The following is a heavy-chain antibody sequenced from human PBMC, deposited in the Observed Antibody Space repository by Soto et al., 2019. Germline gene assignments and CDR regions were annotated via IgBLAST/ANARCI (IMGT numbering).Heavy chain of an antibody. D-gene: IGHD3-10*01. V-gene: IGHV4-31*03. CDR1: GGSISSGGYY. J-gene: IGHJ5*02. CDR3: ARVTGDGFGESSWFDP. Sequence: QVQLQESGPGLVKPSQTLSLTCTVSGGSISSGGYYWSWIRQHPGKGLEWIGYIYYSGSTYYNPSLKRRVTISVDTSKNQFSLKLSSVTAADTAVYYCARVTGDGFGESSWFDPWGQGTLVTVSS. CDR2: IYYSGST.